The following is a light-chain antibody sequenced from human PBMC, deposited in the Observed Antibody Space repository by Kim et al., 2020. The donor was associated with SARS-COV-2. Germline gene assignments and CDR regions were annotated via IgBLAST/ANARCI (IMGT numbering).Light chain of an antibody. Sequence: SVALGQTATIPCGGNNIENKNVHWYHQRPGQALVLVMYRDKKRPSGIPERLSGSNSGDTATLTISRVEAGDEGEYYCQVWDSRAVVFGGGTQLTVL. CDR1: NIENKN. J-gene: IGLJ2*01. CDR2: RDK. CDR3: QVWDSRAVV. V-gene: IGLV3-9*01.